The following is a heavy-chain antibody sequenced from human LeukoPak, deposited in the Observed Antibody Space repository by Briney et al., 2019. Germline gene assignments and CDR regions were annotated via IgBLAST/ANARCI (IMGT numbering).Heavy chain of an antibody. V-gene: IGHV3-64*01. CDR3: AREGYCSSTNCYSDS. Sequence: GRSLRLSSAASGFTSRSHVMHWVRQAPGKGLEYVSAIRSNVGRTYYAKSVKGRFTISRDNSKNTLYLQMGSLRGEDMAGYYCAREGYCSSTNCYSDSWGQGTLVTVSS. J-gene: IGHJ4*02. CDR1: GFTSRSHV. CDR2: IRSNVGRT. D-gene: IGHD2-2*02.